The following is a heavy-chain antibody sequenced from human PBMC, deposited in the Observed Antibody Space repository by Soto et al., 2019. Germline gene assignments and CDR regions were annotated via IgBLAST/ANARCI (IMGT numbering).Heavy chain of an antibody. CDR2: IKQDGSEK. V-gene: IGHV3-7*03. Sequence: GGSLRLSCAASGFTFSSYWMSWVRQAPGKGLEWVANIKQDGSEKYYVDSVKGRFTISRDNAKNSLYLQMNSLRAEDTAVYYCARDTCSSGWYQGYYYGMDVWGQGTTVTVSS. CDR1: GFTFSSYW. CDR3: ARDTCSSGWYQGYYYGMDV. D-gene: IGHD6-19*01. J-gene: IGHJ6*02.